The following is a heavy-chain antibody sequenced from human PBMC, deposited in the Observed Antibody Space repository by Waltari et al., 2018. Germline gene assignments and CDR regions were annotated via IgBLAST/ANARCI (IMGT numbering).Heavy chain of an antibody. CDR3: ARVRSGSYVDY. Sequence: QVKLQESGPGLVKTSETLSLTCTVSGGSISSYYWSWIRQPPGKGLEWIGYIYYSGSTNYNPSLKSRVTISVDTSKNQFSLKLSSVTAADTAVYYCARVRSGSYVDYWGQGTLVTVSS. D-gene: IGHD1-26*01. CDR1: GGSISSYY. CDR2: IYYSGST. V-gene: IGHV4-59*01. J-gene: IGHJ4*02.